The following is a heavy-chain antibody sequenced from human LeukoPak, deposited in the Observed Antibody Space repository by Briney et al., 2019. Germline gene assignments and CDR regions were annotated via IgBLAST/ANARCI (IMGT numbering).Heavy chain of an antibody. Sequence: GGSLRLSCAASGFTVNSNYMTWVRQAPGKGLEWVSLIYSGGTPYYADSVKGRFTISRDNSKNTLYLQMNSLRAEDTAVYYCARDSWAVAGLYYWGQGTRVTVSS. CDR3: ARDSWAVAGLYY. D-gene: IGHD6-19*01. V-gene: IGHV3-66*01. J-gene: IGHJ4*02. CDR2: IYSGGTP. CDR1: GFTVNSNY.